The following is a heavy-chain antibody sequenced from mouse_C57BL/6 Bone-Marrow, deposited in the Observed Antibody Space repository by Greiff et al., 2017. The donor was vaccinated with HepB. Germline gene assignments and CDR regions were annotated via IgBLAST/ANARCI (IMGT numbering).Heavy chain of an antibody. Sequence: EVQGVESGPGLAKPSQTLSLTCSVTGYSITSDYWNWIRKFPGNKLEYMGYISYSGSTYYNPSLKSRISITRDTSKNQYYLQLNSVTTEDTATYYCARRSNYVPYAMDYWGQGTSVTVSS. V-gene: IGHV3-8*01. CDR1: GYSITSDY. D-gene: IGHD2-5*01. J-gene: IGHJ4*01. CDR2: ISYSGST. CDR3: ARRSNYVPYAMDY.